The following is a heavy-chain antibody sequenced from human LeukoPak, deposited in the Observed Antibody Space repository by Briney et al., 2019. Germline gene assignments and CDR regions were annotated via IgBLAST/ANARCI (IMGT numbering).Heavy chain of an antibody. J-gene: IGHJ3*02. Sequence: GGSLRLSCAASGFTFSSYAMSWVRQPPGKGLEWVSAISGSGGSTYYADSVKGRFTISRDNSTNTLYLQMHTLSAEDTAVYYCAKVAPGQLLSVGDAFDIWGQGTMVAVSS. CDR2: ISGSGGST. CDR1: GFTFSSYA. D-gene: IGHD2-2*01. V-gene: IGHV3-23*01. CDR3: AKVAPGQLLSVGDAFDI.